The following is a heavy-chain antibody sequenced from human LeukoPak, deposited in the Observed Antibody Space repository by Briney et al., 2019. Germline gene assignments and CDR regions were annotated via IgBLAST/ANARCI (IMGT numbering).Heavy chain of an antibody. CDR1: GYFFTTFY. Sequence: ASVKVSCKASGYFFTTFYLHWVRQAPGQGLEWMGCINPNSGRTNFPQKFQGRVTMTRDTSINTVYMELTSLKSDDTAVYYCHERFSGSDNSNWGQGTLVTVSS. J-gene: IGHJ4*02. D-gene: IGHD1-26*01. CDR3: HERFSGSDNSN. V-gene: IGHV1-2*02. CDR2: INPNSGRT.